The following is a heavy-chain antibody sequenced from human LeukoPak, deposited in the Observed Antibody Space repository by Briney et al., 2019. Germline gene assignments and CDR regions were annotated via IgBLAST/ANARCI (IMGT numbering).Heavy chain of an antibody. V-gene: IGHV3-33*01. Sequence: QAGGSLRLSCAASGFTFSSYGMHWVRQAPGKGLEWVTVIWYDGSNKYYADSVKGRFTISRDNSKNTLYLQMNSLRAEDTAVYYCARGSYIAARLNYYYGMDVWGQGTTVTVSS. J-gene: IGHJ6*02. CDR1: GFTFSSYG. CDR3: ARGSYIAARLNYYYGMDV. D-gene: IGHD6-6*01. CDR2: IWYDGSNK.